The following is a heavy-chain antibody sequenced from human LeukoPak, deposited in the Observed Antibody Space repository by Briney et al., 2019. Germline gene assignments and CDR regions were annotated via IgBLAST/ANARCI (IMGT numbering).Heavy chain of an antibody. D-gene: IGHD6-13*01. CDR1: GYTFTNYF. V-gene: IGHV1-46*01. Sequence: ASVKVSCKASGYTFTNYFMHWVRQAPGQGLEWMGVINPSGGGTTYAQRFQGRVTMTRDTSTSTVHMELSSLRSEDTAVYYCATHVAGRYYYGMDVWGQGTTVTVSS. CDR3: ATHVAGRYYYGMDV. J-gene: IGHJ6*02. CDR2: INPSGGGT.